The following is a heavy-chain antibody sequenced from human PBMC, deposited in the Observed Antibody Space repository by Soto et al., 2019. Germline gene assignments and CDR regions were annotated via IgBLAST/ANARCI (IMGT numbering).Heavy chain of an antibody. V-gene: IGHV4-30-4*01. CDR3: AGSGGTVEPSQDNWFDP. J-gene: IGHJ5*02. CDR2: MYYSGST. CDR1: GGSISSGDYH. D-gene: IGHD1-1*01. Sequence: SETLSLTGTVSGGSISSGDYHWSWIRQPPGKGLEWIGYMYYSGSTYYNRSLKSRVTISVDTSKKQFSLKLSSVTAADTAVYYCAGSGGTVEPSQDNWFDPWGQGTLVTSPQ.